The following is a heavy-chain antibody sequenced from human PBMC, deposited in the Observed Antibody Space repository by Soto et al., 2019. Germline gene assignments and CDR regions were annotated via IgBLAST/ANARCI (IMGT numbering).Heavy chain of an antibody. V-gene: IGHV4-39*01. CDR3: ARLPSRHLVDY. CDR1: GSSINSSGYY. Sequence: PSETLSLTCTGSGSSINSSGYYWGWIRQPPGKGLEWIGSVFYGVSTYYNPSLKSRVTVSVDTSKNQFSLNLRSVTAADTAVYYCARLPSRHLVDYWGQGTLVTVSS. CDR2: VFYGVST. J-gene: IGHJ4*02. D-gene: IGHD3-3*02.